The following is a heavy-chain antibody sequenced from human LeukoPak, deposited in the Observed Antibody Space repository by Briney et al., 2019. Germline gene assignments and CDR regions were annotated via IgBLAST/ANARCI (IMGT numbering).Heavy chain of an antibody. D-gene: IGHD1-1*01. J-gene: IGHJ4*02. V-gene: IGHV4-34*01. Sequence: PSETLSLTCAVYGGSFSGYYWSWIRQPPGKGLEWIGEINHSGSTNYNPSLKSRVTISVDTSKNQFSLKLGSVTAADTAVYYCARGKLERLVRTFKTIWVFDYWGQGTLVTVSS. CDR3: ARGKLERLVRTFKTIWVFDY. CDR1: GGSFSGYY. CDR2: INHSGST.